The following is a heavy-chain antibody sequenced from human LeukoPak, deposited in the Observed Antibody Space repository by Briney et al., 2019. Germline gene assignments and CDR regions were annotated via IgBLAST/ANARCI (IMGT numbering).Heavy chain of an antibody. V-gene: IGHV1-69*13. CDR3: ARGSPDCSSTSCRPNWFDP. CDR2: IIPIFGTA. D-gene: IGHD2-2*01. CDR1: GGTFSSYT. J-gene: IGHJ5*02. Sequence: ASVKVSCKASGGTFSSYTITWVRQAPGQGLEWMGGIIPIFGTANYAQKFQGRVTITADESTSTAYMELSSLRSEDTAVYFCARGSPDCSSTSCRPNWFDPWGQGTLVTVSS.